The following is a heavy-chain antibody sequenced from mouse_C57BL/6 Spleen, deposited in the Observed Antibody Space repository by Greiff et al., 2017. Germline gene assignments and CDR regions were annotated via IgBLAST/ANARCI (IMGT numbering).Heavy chain of an antibody. CDR2: IWRDGST. V-gene: IGHV2-6-1*01. CDR1: GFSLTSYG. J-gene: IGHJ1*03. Sequence: VKLMESGPGLVEPSQSLSLTCTVSGFSLTSYGVHWVRQPPGKGLEWLVVIWRDGSTTYNSALKSSMCTSTDNSKSQVFLKMDSLQTDDTSMYYCARQGATWYFDVWGTGTTVTGSS. CDR3: ARQGATWYFDV.